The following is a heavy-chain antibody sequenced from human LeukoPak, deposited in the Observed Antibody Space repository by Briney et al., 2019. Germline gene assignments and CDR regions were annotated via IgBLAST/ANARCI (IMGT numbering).Heavy chain of an antibody. V-gene: IGHV4-39*01. Sequence: PSETLSLTCTVSGGSISSSSYYWGWIRQPPGKGLEWIGSIYYSGSTYYNPSLKSRVTISVDTSKNQFSLKLSSVTAADTAVYYCARHVSSSWYLSGYYGMDVWGQGTTVTASS. J-gene: IGHJ6*02. D-gene: IGHD6-13*01. CDR3: ARHVSSSWYLSGYYGMDV. CDR2: IYYSGST. CDR1: GGSISSSSYY.